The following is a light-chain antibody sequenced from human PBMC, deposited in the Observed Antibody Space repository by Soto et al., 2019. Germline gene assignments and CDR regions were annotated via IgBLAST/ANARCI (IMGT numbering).Light chain of an antibody. CDR2: EGS. CDR1: SSDVGSYNL. V-gene: IGLV2-23*01. J-gene: IGLJ2*01. Sequence: QSVLIQPASVSGSPGQSITISCTGTSSDVGSYNLVSWYQQHPGKAPKLMIYEGSKRPSGVSNRFSGSKSGNTASLTISGLQAEDEADYYCSSYARNRDVVFGGGTKLTVL. CDR3: SSYARNRDVV.